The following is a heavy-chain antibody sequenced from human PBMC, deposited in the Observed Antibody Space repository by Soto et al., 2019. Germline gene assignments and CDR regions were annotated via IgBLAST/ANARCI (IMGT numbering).Heavy chain of an antibody. CDR2: IIPLFGIP. V-gene: IGHV1-69*10. CDR1: GYTFTDYY. D-gene: IGHD2-15*01. CDR3: ARGVVDTNVVFKWFDP. J-gene: IGHJ5*02. Sequence: SVKVSCKASGYTFTDYYMHWVRQAPGQGLEWMGGIIPLFGIPNYAQKFQGRLTITADKSTSTAYMELSSLRSEDTAVYYCARGVVDTNVVFKWFDPWGQGTLVTVSS.